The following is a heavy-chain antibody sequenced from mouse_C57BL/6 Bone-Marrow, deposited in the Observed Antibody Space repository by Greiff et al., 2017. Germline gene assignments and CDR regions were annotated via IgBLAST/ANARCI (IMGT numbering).Heavy chain of an antibody. CDR2: IDPETGGT. V-gene: IGHV1-15*01. CDR1: GYTFTDDE. CDR3: TIYYYGSSYGYFDV. D-gene: IGHD1-1*01. Sequence: QVHVKQSGAELVRPGASVTLSCKASGYTFTDDEMHWVKQTPVHGLEWIGAIDPETGGTAYNQKFKGKAILTADKSSSTAYMELRCLTSEDSAVYYCTIYYYGSSYGYFDVGGTGTTVTVSS. J-gene: IGHJ1*03.